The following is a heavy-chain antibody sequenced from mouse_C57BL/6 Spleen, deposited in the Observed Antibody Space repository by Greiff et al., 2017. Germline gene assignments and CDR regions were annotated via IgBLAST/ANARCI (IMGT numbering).Heavy chain of an antibody. D-gene: IGHD2-2*01. CDR1: GYSITSGYD. Sequence: DVQLQESGPGMVKPSQSLSLTCTVTGYSITSGYDWHWNRHFPGNKLGWMGYISYSGSTNYNPSLKSRISITHDTSKNHFFLKLNSVTTEDTATYYCARGGLRPFAYWGQGTLVTVSA. CDR2: ISYSGST. CDR3: ARGGLRPFAY. V-gene: IGHV3-1*01. J-gene: IGHJ3*01.